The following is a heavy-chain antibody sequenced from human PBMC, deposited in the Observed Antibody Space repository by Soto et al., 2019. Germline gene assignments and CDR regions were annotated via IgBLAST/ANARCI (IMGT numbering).Heavy chain of an antibody. J-gene: IGHJ6*02. D-gene: IGHD6-13*01. CDR2: IIPIFGTA. Sequence: QVQLVQSGAEVKKPGSSVKVSCKASGGTFSSYAISWVRQAPGQGLEWMGGIIPIFGTANYAQKFQGRVTITADKSTSRAYMELSSLRSEDTAVYYCARRPKFSSSHQYYGMDVWGQGTTVTVSS. V-gene: IGHV1-69*06. CDR1: GGTFSSYA. CDR3: ARRPKFSSSHQYYGMDV.